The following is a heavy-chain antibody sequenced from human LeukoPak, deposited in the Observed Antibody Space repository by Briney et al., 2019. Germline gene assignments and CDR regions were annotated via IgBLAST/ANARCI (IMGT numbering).Heavy chain of an antibody. CDR2: IYYSGST. J-gene: IGHJ6*03. Sequence: SETLSLTCTVSGGSISSSSYYWGWIRQPPGKGLEWIGSIYYSGSTYYNPSLKSRVTISVDTSKNQFSLKLSSVTAADTAVYYCARDSGQWLGTYYYMDVWGKGTTVTISS. CDR1: GGSISSSSYY. CDR3: ARDSGQWLGTYYYMDV. V-gene: IGHV4-39*07. D-gene: IGHD6-19*01.